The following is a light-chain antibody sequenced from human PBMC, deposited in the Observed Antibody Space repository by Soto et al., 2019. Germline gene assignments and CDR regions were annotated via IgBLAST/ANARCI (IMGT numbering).Light chain of an antibody. Sequence: QSVLTQPASVSGSPGQSITISCTGTSSDVGNNNYVSWYQHNPGRAPKVMICDVTNRPSGVSNRFSGSKSGNTASLTISGLQAQDEADYDCSSFTGSSYVFGTGTKLTVL. CDR2: DVT. J-gene: IGLJ1*01. V-gene: IGLV2-14*03. CDR3: SSFTGSSYV. CDR1: SSDVGNNNY.